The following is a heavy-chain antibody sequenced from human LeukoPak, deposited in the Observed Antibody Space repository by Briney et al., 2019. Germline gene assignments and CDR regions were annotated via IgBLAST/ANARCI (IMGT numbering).Heavy chain of an antibody. Sequence: GGSLRLSCAASGFTFSAYDMNWVRQAPRKGLKWLSYISSSSTTKYHADSVKGRFTISRDNSKNTLYLQMNSLRPEDTAVYYCAKVRVGTAHFDYWGQGTLVTVSS. CDR3: AKVRVGTAHFDY. CDR1: GFTFSAYD. CDR2: ISSSSTTK. J-gene: IGHJ4*02. D-gene: IGHD2-15*01. V-gene: IGHV3-48*01.